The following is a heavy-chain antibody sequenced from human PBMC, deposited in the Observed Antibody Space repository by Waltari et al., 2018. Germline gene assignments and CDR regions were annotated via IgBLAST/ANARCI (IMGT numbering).Heavy chain of an antibody. Sequence: QVQLVQSGGEVKKPGSSVKVSCTASGDSFSTYPIAWVRQGPGQGLEWMGRIIPVLETPSYAQKFQGRVTITADKSTSTAYMELSSLTSEDTAVYYCTRGPRGDHWGQGTLVTVSS. CDR2: IIPVLETP. D-gene: IGHD3-16*01. V-gene: IGHV1-69*04. CDR3: TRGPRGDH. CDR1: GDSFSTYP. J-gene: IGHJ4*02.